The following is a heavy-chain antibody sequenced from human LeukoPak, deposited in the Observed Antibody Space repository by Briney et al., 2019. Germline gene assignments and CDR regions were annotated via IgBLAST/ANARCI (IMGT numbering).Heavy chain of an antibody. CDR1: GFSVTTYH. CDR2: VHASGTT. V-gene: IGHV4-4*07. D-gene: IGHD3-22*01. CDR3: ARDGLYSNGYSYFDY. Sequence: SETLSLTCSVYGFSVTTYHWSWIRQPAGKGLEWIGRVHASGTTNYNPSLESRVTMSVDTSKNQLSLMLTSVTAADTAVYYCARDGLYSNGYSYFDYWGQGTLVTVSS. J-gene: IGHJ4*02.